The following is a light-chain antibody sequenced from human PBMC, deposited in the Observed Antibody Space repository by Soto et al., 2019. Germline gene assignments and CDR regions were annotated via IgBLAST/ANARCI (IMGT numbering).Light chain of an antibody. J-gene: IGLJ1*01. CDR2: EVN. CDR3: SSYTSSSTPWV. Sequence: QSALTQPASVSGSPGQSITISCTGSSNNIGGYSLVSWYQQSPGKVPKLLIFEVNKRPSGVSDRFSGSKSGNTASLTISGLQAEDEADYYCSSYTSSSTPWVFGTGTKVTVL. V-gene: IGLV2-14*02. CDR1: SNNIGGYSL.